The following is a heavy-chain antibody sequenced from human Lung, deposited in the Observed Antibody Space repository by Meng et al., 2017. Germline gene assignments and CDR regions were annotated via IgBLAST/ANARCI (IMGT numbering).Heavy chain of an antibody. CDR2: LGAHDGDR. Sequence: QVHPVQSGAEVKKSGASVKASCKSSDYTFPGYGVSWVRQAPGQGLEWMAWLGAHDGDRSHAPRFQGRVTVTADRLTATSFMELRNLRYDDTAVYYCARGTPGRSYSDFWGQGTLVTVSS. D-gene: IGHD3-10*01. CDR3: ARGTPGRSYSDF. CDR1: DYTFPGYG. J-gene: IGHJ4*02. V-gene: IGHV1-18*04.